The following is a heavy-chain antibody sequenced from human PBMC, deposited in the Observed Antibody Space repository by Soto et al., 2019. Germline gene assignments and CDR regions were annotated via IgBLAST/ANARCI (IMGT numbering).Heavy chain of an antibody. CDR3: ARLEDSGSYYTTNWFDP. D-gene: IGHD3-10*01. CDR2: IYPGDSDT. V-gene: IGHV5-51*01. Sequence: GESLKISCKGSGYSFTSYWIGWVRQMPGKGLEWMGIIYPGDSDTRYSPSFQGQVTISADKSISTAYLQWSSLKASDTAMYYCARLEDSGSYYTTNWFDPWGQGTLVTVSS. CDR1: GYSFTSYW. J-gene: IGHJ5*02.